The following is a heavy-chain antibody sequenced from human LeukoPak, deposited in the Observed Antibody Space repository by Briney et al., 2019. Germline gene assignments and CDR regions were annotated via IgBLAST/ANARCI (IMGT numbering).Heavy chain of an antibody. D-gene: IGHD3-10*01. CDR3: ARDVDYYGSGSYYYEPVDY. CDR1: GYTFTGYY. J-gene: IGHJ4*02. Sequence: ASVKVSCTASGYTFTGYYMHWVRQAPGQGLEWMGRINPNSGGTNYAQKFQGRVTMTRDTSISTAYMELSRLRSDDTAVYYCARDVDYYGSGSYYYEPVDYWGQGTLVTVSS. CDR2: INPNSGGT. V-gene: IGHV1-2*06.